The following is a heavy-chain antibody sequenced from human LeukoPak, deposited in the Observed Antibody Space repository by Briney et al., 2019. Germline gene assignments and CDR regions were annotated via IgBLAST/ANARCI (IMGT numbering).Heavy chain of an antibody. CDR1: GGSISSDGYS. J-gene: IGHJ3*01. D-gene: IGHD5-12*01. CDR2: IYHSGST. V-gene: IGHV4-30-2*01. Sequence: SETLSLTCAVSGGSISSDGYSWSWIRQPPGKGLEWIGYIYHSGSTYSNPSLKSRVTMSVDRSKSQVSLKLNSVTAADTALYFCARGRYPTNDFDVWGQGTMVTVSS. CDR3: ARGRYPTNDFDV.